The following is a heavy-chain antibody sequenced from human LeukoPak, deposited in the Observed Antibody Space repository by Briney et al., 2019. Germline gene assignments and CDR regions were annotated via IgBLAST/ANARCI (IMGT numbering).Heavy chain of an antibody. V-gene: IGHV4-34*01. D-gene: IGHD2-2*01. CDR2: INHSGST. Sequence: SETLSLTCAVYGGSFSGYYWSWIRQPPGKGLEWIGEINHSGSTNYNPSLKSRVTISVDTSKNQFSLKLGSVTAADTAVYYCARNPVVPAAMVDYWGQGTLVTVSS. CDR1: GGSFSGYY. J-gene: IGHJ4*02. CDR3: ARNPVVPAAMVDY.